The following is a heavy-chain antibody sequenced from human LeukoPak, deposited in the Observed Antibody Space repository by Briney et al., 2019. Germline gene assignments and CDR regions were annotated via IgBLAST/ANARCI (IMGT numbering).Heavy chain of an antibody. J-gene: IGHJ4*02. CDR1: GGSISSSSYY. D-gene: IGHD3-9*01. CDR3: ARLRDDILPGYPHFDY. Sequence: SETLSLTCTVSGGSISSSSYYWGWVRQPPGKGLEWIGSIYYSGSTYYNPSLKSRVTISVDTSKNQFSLKLSSVTAADTAVYYCARLRDDILPGYPHFDYWGQGTLVTVSS. V-gene: IGHV4-39*01. CDR2: IYYSGST.